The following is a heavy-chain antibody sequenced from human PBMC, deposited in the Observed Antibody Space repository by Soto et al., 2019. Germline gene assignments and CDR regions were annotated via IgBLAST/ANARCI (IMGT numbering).Heavy chain of an antibody. J-gene: IGHJ4*02. V-gene: IGHV4-34*01. CDR3: ARGYSSGWYAY. D-gene: IGHD6-19*01. CDR2: INHSGST. CDR1: GGSFGGYY. Sequence: QVQLQQWGAGLLKPSETLSLTCAVYGGSFGGYYWSWFRQPPGKGLEWIGEINHSGSTNYNPSLKSRVTTSVDTSKNQFSLKLSSVTAADTAVYSCARGYSSGWYAYWGQGTLVTVSS.